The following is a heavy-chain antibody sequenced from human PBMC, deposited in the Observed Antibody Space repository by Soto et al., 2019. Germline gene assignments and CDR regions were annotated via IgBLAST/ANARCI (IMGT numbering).Heavy chain of an antibody. V-gene: IGHV3-74*03. CDR2: ISSDGRNT. CDR3: SKASTVTGVGGYR. Sequence: EVQLVESGGGLVQPGGSLRLSCAASGFAFSSYWMQWVRQPPGKGPVWVSRISSDGRNTTYADPVKGRFTISRDNAKNTLHLQMTSLTDDDTAVYYCSKASTVTGVGGYRWGQGTLVTVSS. CDR1: GFAFSSYW. D-gene: IGHD6-19*01. J-gene: IGHJ5*02.